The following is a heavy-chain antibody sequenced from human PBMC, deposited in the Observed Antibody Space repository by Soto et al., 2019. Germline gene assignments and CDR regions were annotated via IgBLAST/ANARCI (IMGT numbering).Heavy chain of an antibody. D-gene: IGHD2-21*02. J-gene: IGHJ4*02. CDR2: IYYSGST. CDR3: ASKVVTYFVY. CDR1: GGSISSGGYY. Sequence: SETLSLTCTVSGGSISSGGYYWSWIRQHPGKGLEWIGYIYYSGSTYYNPSLKSRVTISVDTSKNQFSLKLSSVTAADTAVYYCASKVVTYFVYWGQGTLVTVSS. V-gene: IGHV4-31*03.